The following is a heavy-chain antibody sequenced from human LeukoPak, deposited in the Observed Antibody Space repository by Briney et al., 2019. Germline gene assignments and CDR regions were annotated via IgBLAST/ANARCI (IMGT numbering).Heavy chain of an antibody. CDR1: GGSISSYY. CDR2: IYYSGST. Sequence: PSETLSLTCTVSGGSISSYYWSWIRQPPGKGLEWIGYIYYSGSTNYNPSLKSRVTISVDTSKNQFSLKLSSVTAADTAVYYCARVGSYYDSSGAYYYYMDVWGKGTTVTISS. CDR3: ARVGSYYDSSGAYYYYMDV. D-gene: IGHD3-22*01. V-gene: IGHV4-59*01. J-gene: IGHJ6*03.